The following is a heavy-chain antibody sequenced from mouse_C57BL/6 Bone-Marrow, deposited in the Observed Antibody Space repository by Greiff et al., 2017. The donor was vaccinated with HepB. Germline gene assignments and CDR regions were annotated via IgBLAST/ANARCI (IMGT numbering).Heavy chain of an antibody. CDR2: IDPETGGT. J-gene: IGHJ4*01. D-gene: IGHD2-2*01. CDR3: TRDRYWDYGYGMDY. V-gene: IGHV1-15*01. CDR1: GYTFTDYE. Sequence: VHLVESGAELVRPGASVTLSCKASGYTFTDYEMHWVKQTPVHGLEWIGAIDPETGGTAYNQKFKGKAILTADKSSSTAYMELRSLTSEDSAVYYCTRDRYWDYGYGMDYWGQGTSVTVSS.